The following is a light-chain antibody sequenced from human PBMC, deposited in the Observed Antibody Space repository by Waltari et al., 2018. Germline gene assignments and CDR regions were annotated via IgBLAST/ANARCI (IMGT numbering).Light chain of an antibody. V-gene: IGKV3-20*01. CDR3: HQWSDGSPRYT. Sequence: EIVLTQSPGTLSLSPGERATLSCRASQSVNSNYLAWYQQKPGQAPRPLIYFASTRAIGIPDRFSGSGSGTDFTLTISSLEPEDFAVYYCHQWSDGSPRYTFGQGTKLEIK. CDR2: FAS. CDR1: QSVNSNY. J-gene: IGKJ2*01.